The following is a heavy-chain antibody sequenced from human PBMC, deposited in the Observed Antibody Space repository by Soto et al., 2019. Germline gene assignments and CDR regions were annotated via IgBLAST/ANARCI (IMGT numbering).Heavy chain of an antibody. J-gene: IGHJ3*02. D-gene: IGHD6-19*01. Sequence: GGSLRLSCAPSGFTFSSYWMHWVRQAPRKGLVWVSRINSDVSSTSYADSVKGRVTISRDNAKKTLYLQMNSLRAGDTAVYYCARAPYSSGWSPAAFDIWGQGTMVTVSS. V-gene: IGHV3-74*01. CDR1: GFTFSSYW. CDR3: ARAPYSSGWSPAAFDI. CDR2: INSDVSST.